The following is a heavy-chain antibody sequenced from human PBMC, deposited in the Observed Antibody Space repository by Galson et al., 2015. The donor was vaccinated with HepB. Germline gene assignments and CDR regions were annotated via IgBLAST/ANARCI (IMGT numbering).Heavy chain of an antibody. CDR3: ARDLVLGGGYSSSWYGRDY. CDR1: GYTFTSYA. D-gene: IGHD6-13*01. V-gene: IGHV1-3*01. J-gene: IGHJ4*02. Sequence: SVKVSCKASGYTFTSYAMHWVRQAPGQRLEWMGWINAGNGNTKYSQKFQGRVTITRDTSASTAYMELSSLRSEDTAVYYCARDLVLGGGYSSSWYGRDYWGQGTLVTVSS. CDR2: INAGNGNT.